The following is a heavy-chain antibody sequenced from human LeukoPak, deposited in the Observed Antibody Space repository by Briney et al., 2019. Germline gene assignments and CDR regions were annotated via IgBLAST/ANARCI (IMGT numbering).Heavy chain of an antibody. D-gene: IGHD3-22*01. J-gene: IGHJ4*02. V-gene: IGHV4-4*07. CDR3: ARVPHYYDSSGAGDY. Sequence: PSETLSLTCTVSGGSISSYYWSWIRQPAGKGLEWIGRIYTSGSTNYNPSLKSRVTISVDTSKNQFSLKLSSVTAADTAVYYCARVPHYYDSSGAGDYWGQGTLVTVSS. CDR2: IYTSGST. CDR1: GGSISSYY.